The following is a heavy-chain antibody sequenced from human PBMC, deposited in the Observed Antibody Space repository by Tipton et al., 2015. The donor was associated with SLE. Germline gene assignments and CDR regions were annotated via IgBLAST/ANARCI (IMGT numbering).Heavy chain of an antibody. CDR2: INHSGST. CDR1: GGSFSGYY. V-gene: IGHV4-34*01. CDR3: AGAYGDHFWSGFDY. Sequence: TLSLTCTVSGGSFSGYYWSWIRQPPGKGLEWIGEINHSGSTNYNPSLKSRVTISVDTSKNQFSLKLSSVTAADTAVYYCAGAYGDHFWSGFDYWGQGTLVTVSS. J-gene: IGHJ4*02. D-gene: IGHD3-3*02.